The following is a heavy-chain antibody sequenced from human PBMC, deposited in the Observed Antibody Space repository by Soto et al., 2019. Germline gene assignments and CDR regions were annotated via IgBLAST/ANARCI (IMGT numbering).Heavy chain of an antibody. J-gene: IGHJ4*02. CDR1: GFTFSNAW. Sequence: EVQLVESGGGLVKPGGSLRLSCAASGFTFSNAWMSWVRQAPGKGRVWVVRIKSKTDGGTTDYAAPVKGRFTISRDDSKNTLYLQTNSLKNGGPAVYDCTTALDYWGQGTLVTV. CDR3: TTALDY. CDR2: IKSKTDGGTT. V-gene: IGHV3-15*01.